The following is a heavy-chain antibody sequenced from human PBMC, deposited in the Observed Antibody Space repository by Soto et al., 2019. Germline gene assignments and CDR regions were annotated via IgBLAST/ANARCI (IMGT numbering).Heavy chain of an antibody. V-gene: IGHV4-30-4*02. Sequence: SDTLSLTCTFSGYSSITDYYWSWIRPPPGKGLEWIGHIYYTGGTFYSPSLKSRLALSVDTSKNQFSLRLSSVTAADTAVYYCARDTASKDYDSHSYYPHFDSWGQGAMVNVS. J-gene: IGHJ5*01. CDR2: IYYTGGT. D-gene: IGHD3-22*01. CDR1: GYSSITDYY. CDR3: ARDTASKDYDSHSYYPHFDS.